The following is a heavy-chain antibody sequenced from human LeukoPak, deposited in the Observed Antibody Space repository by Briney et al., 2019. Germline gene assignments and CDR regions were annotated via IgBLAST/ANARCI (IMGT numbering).Heavy chain of an antibody. CDR1: GGSISSYY. CDR3: GRRTSYDTLTGYIYWYFDL. Sequence: SETLSLTCTVSGGSISSYYWSWIRQPPGKGREGIGYINYSGITDYTPSLKSRVTMSVDTSKNQFSLNLNSVTAADTAVYFCGRRTSYDTLTGYIYWYFDLWGRGTMVTVSS. J-gene: IGHJ2*01. V-gene: IGHV4-59*01. D-gene: IGHD3-9*01. CDR2: INYSGIT.